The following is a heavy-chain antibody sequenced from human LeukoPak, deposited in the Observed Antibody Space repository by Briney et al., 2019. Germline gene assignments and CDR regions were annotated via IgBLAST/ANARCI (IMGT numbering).Heavy chain of an antibody. D-gene: IGHD3-22*01. V-gene: IGHV3-66*01. CDR3: ATTYYYDSSGYLDY. Sequence: RGSLRLSCAASGFTVSSNYMSWVRQAPGKGLEWVSVIYSGGSTYYADSVKGRFTISRDNSKNTLYLQMNSLRAEDTAVYYCATTYYYDSSGYLDYWGQGTLVTVSS. CDR1: GFTVSSNY. J-gene: IGHJ4*02. CDR2: IYSGGST.